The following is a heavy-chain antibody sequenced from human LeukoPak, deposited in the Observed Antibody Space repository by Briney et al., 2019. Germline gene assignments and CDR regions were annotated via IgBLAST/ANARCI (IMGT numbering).Heavy chain of an antibody. CDR1: GFTFSSYS. J-gene: IGHJ3*02. Sequence: GGSLRLSCAASGFTFSSYSMNWVRQAPGKGLEWVSSISSSSTYIYYADSVKGRFTISRDNAKNSLYLQMNSLRAEDTAVYYCAGRIAAAEYWIRPTKQDAFDIWGQGTMVTVSS. CDR3: AGRIAAAEYWIRPTKQDAFDI. V-gene: IGHV3-21*01. CDR2: ISSSSTYI. D-gene: IGHD6-13*01.